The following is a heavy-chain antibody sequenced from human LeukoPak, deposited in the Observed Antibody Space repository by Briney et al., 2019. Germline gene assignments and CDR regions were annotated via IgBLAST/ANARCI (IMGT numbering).Heavy chain of an antibody. Sequence: SETLSLTCTVFGGSISSYYWSWIRQPPGKGLEWIGYIYYSGSANYNPSLKSRVTISVDTSKNQFSLKLSSVTAADTAVYYCAGKHRSAGKFDYWGQGTLVTVSP. J-gene: IGHJ4*02. CDR1: GGSISSYY. V-gene: IGHV4-59*01. CDR2: IYYSGSA. CDR3: AGKHRSAGKFDY.